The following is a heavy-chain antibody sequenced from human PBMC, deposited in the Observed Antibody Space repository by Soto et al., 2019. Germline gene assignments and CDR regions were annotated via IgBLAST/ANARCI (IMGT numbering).Heavy chain of an antibody. D-gene: IGHD1-1*01. CDR3: ARDLYQLEYAY. CDR2: IYYSGST. J-gene: IGHJ4*02. CDR1: GGSISSGGYY. Sequence: SETLSLTCTVSGGSISSGGYYWSWIRQHPRKGLEWIGYIYYSGSTYYNPSLKSRVTISVDTSKNQFSLKLSSVTAADTAVYYCARDLYQLEYAYWAQGTLVTVSS. V-gene: IGHV4-31*03.